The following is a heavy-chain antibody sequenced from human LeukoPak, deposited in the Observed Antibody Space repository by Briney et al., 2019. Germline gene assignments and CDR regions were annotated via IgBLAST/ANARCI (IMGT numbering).Heavy chain of an antibody. V-gene: IGHV3-7*01. D-gene: IGHD2-15*01. CDR2: IKQDGSEK. CDR3: ARDGRILKDYMDV. CDR1: GFTFSSYC. Sequence: PGGSLRLSCAASGFTFSSYCMSWVRQAPGKGLEWVANIKQDGSEKYYVDSVKGRFTISRDNAKNSLYLQMNSLRAEDTAVYYCARDGRILKDYMDVWGKGTTVTISS. J-gene: IGHJ6*03.